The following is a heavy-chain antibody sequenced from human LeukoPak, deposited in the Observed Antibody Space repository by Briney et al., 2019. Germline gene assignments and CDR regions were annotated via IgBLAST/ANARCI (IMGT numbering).Heavy chain of an antibody. Sequence: SETLSLTCTVSGGSISSYYWSWIRQPPGKGLEWIGYIYYSGSTNYNPSLKSRVTMSVDTSKNQFSLKLSSVTAADTAVYYCARSADYYGSGINWFDPWGQGTLVTVSS. CDR1: GGSISSYY. V-gene: IGHV4-59*12. J-gene: IGHJ5*02. D-gene: IGHD3-10*01. CDR3: ARSADYYGSGINWFDP. CDR2: IYYSGST.